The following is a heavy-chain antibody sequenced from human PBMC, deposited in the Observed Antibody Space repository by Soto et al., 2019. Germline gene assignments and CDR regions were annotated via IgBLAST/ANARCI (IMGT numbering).Heavy chain of an antibody. CDR3: ARMGSDIVVVPAATLIDY. CDR1: GYTFTCYV. D-gene: IGHD2-2*01. J-gene: IGHJ4*02. V-gene: IGHV1-18*01. CDR2: ISAYNGNT. Sequence: ASVKVSCQASGYTFTCYVISCVRQAPGQGLEWMGWISAYNGNTNYAQKLQGRVTMTTDTSTSTAYMELKSLRSDDTAVYYCARMGSDIVVVPAATLIDYWGQGTLVSVSS.